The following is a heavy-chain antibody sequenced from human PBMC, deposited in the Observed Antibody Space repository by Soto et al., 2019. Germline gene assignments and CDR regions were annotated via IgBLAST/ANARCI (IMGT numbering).Heavy chain of an antibody. CDR3: ARDAAVAGETDRFDY. CDR2: IYQNGHT. CDR1: SGSIKTDVW. J-gene: IGHJ4*02. V-gene: IGHV4-4*02. D-gene: IGHD6-19*01. Sequence: SETLSLTCTVSSGSIKTDVWWSWLRRPPGKGLEWIGEIYQNGHTNYNPSLKSRVTMSVDTSKNHFSLMLTSVTAADTAMYYCARDAAVAGETDRFDYWGQGILVTVSS.